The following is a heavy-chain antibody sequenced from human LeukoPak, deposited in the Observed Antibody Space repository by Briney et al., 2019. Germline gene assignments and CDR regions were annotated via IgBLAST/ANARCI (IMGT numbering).Heavy chain of an antibody. CDR2: INSCNRNT. J-gene: IGHJ6*02. Sequence: ASVKLSCKPSGYPFTSYAIHWVRHAPRQTLDSLTCINSCNRNTKYSQKFQGRVTITRDTSASTAYMELSSLRSEDTAVYYCANTGDILTGSPPYYYYGMDVWGQATTVTVSS. CDR3: ANTGDILTGSPPYYYYGMDV. V-gene: IGHV1-3*01. CDR1: GYPFTSYA. D-gene: IGHD3-9*01.